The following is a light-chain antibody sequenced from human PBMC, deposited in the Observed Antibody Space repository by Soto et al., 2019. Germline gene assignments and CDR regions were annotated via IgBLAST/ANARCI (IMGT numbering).Light chain of an antibody. V-gene: IGLV2-14*01. J-gene: IGLJ2*01. Sequence: QSVLTQPASVSGSPGQSITISCTGTTSDVGAYNYVSWYQQHPSNAPKLIIYEVSRRPSGVSSRFSASKSGSTASLTMSGLQAEDEATYYCSSYTTSSTLLIFGGGTKLTVL. CDR2: EVS. CDR1: TSDVGAYNY. CDR3: SSYTTSSTLLI.